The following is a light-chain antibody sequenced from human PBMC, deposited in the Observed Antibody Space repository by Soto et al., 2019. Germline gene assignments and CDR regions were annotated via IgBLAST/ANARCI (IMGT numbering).Light chain of an antibody. CDR3: QQLNSYPLT. J-gene: IGKJ4*01. Sequence: DIQLTQSPSFLSASVGDRVTITCRASQGISCYLAWYQQKPGKALKLLIYAASTLQSGVPSRFSGSGSGTEFTLTISSLQPEDFATYYCQQLNSYPLTFGGGTKVESK. V-gene: IGKV1-9*01. CDR1: QGISCY. CDR2: AAS.